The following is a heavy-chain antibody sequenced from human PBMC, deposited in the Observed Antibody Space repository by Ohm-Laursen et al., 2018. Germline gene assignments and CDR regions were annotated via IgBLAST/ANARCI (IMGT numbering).Heavy chain of an antibody. Sequence: SLRPSCAASGFTVNNNYMSWVRQAPGKGLEWVSVIHSGGNTYYVDSVKGRFTISRDNAKTTLYLQMNSLRAEDTAVYYCASRPPGLWFGPFDPWGQGTLVTVSS. CDR1: GFTVNNNY. D-gene: IGHD3-10*01. CDR3: ASRPPGLWFGPFDP. J-gene: IGHJ5*02. V-gene: IGHV3-66*01. CDR2: IHSGGNT.